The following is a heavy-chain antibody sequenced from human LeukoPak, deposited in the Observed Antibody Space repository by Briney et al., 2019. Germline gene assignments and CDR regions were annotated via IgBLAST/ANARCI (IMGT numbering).Heavy chain of an antibody. CDR2: IKRDGSQE. Sequence: SGGSLRLSCAASQFTFSNYWMSWVGQAPGKGLEWVAHIKRDGSQEQYVGSVKGRFTISRDNAKNSLYLQMSGLRVEDTAVYYCARGQTTFEVWGQGTLVTVSS. CDR3: ARGQTTFEV. D-gene: IGHD2/OR15-2a*01. CDR1: QFTFSNYW. J-gene: IGHJ4*02. V-gene: IGHV3-7*01.